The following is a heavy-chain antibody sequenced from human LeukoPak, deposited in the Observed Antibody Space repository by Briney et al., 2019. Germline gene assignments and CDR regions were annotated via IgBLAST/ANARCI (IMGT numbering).Heavy chain of an antibody. J-gene: IGHJ6*02. Sequence: QPGGSLRLSCAASGFTFSSYSMNWVRQAPGKGLEWVANIKQDGSEKYYVDSVKGRFTISRDNAKNSLYLQMNGLRAEDTAVYYCARGYQYYYYYYGMDVWGQGTTVTVSS. CDR1: GFTFSSYS. CDR2: IKQDGSEK. V-gene: IGHV3-7*01. D-gene: IGHD1-14*01. CDR3: ARGYQYYYYYYGMDV.